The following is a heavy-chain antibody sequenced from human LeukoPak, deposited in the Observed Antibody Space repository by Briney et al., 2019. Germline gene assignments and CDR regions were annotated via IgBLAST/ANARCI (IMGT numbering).Heavy chain of an antibody. J-gene: IGHJ5*02. CDR2: INPNSGGT. CDR1: GYTFTGYY. D-gene: IGHD1-26*01. CDR3: ARSRELEYYNWFDP. Sequence: ASVKVSCKASGYTFTGYYMHWVRQAPGQGLEWMGWINPNSGGTNYAQKFRGRVTMTRDTSISTAYMELSRLRSDDTAVYYCARSRELEYYNWFDPWGQGTLVTVSS. V-gene: IGHV1-2*02.